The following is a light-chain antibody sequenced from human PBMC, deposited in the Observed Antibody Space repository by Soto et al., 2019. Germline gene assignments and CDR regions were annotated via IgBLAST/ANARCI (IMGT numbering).Light chain of an antibody. V-gene: IGKV3-11*01. Sequence: EIVLTQSPDTLSLSRGERATLSCWASHSVTTHLAWFQQQPCQAPRLLIYDASNRATGIPARFSGSGSGTDFTPTISSLEPQDSAIYYCQQRNIWPTVTFGQGTRGEIK. CDR3: QQRNIWPTVT. J-gene: IGKJ5*01. CDR2: DAS. CDR1: HSVTTH.